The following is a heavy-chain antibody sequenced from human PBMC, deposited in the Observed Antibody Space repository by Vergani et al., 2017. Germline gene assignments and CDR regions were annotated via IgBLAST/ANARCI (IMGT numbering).Heavy chain of an antibody. CDR2: ISWNSNSI. J-gene: IGHJ5*02. CDR1: GFTSAGYA. Sequence: EVQLEESGGGLVLPGRSLRLSCVASGFTSAGYAMHWVRQAPGKGLGWVSGISWNSNSIGYADSVKGRFTISRDNAKNSRYLQMNSLRAEDTALYYCAKELGTSSGCGWFDPWGQGTLVTVSS. D-gene: IGHD6-6*01. CDR3: AKELGTSSGCGWFDP. V-gene: IGHV3-9*02.